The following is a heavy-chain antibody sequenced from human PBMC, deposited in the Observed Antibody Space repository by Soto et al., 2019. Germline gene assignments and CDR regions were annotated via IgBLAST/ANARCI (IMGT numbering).Heavy chain of an antibody. CDR2: IHHSGNT. J-gene: IGHJ4*02. CDR1: GGSFNGYY. Sequence: QVQLHQWGAGLLKPSETLSLTCGVSGGSFNGYYWSWIRQPPGKGLGWIGEIHHSGNTNYNPSLKSRVSISVDPAKNQFSLMLSSVTAADTAVYYCARGSGLWWEGYWGQGSLVTVSS. D-gene: IGHD2-21*01. V-gene: IGHV4-34*01. CDR3: ARGSGLWWEGY.